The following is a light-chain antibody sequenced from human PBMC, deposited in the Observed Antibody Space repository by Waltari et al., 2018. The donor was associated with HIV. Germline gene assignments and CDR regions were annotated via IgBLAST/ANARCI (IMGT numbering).Light chain of an antibody. CDR1: ELGDKY. V-gene: IGLV3-1*01. J-gene: IGLJ3*02. CDR3: QAWGRSTSGV. CDR2: QDN. Sequence: SYEVTQPPSVAVSPGQTASITCSGYELGDKYTCWYQQKPGQSPLLVIYQDNKRPSGIPEGFSGSSSGHTATLTISGTLPLDEADYYCQAWGRSTSGVFGRGTKLTVL.